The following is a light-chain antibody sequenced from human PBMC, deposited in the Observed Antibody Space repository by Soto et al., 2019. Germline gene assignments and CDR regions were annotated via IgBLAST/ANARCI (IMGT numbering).Light chain of an antibody. J-gene: IGKJ1*01. CDR3: QQYSSYWT. CDR1: QGISRW. Sequence: DIQMTQSPSTLSASVGDRITITCRASQGISRWLAWYQQKPGKAPKVLIYDASNLESGVASRLSGSGSGTEFPITISSLQPDDYATYYGQQYSSYWTFGQGTKVEIK. CDR2: DAS. V-gene: IGKV1-5*01.